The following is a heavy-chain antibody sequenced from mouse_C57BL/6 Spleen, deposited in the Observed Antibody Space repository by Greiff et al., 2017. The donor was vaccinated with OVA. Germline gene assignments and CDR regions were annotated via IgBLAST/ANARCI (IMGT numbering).Heavy chain of an antibody. J-gene: IGHJ4*01. D-gene: IGHD1-1*02. CDR2: IYPGDGDT. V-gene: IGHV1-82*01. Sequence: VKLVESGPELVKPGASVKISCKASGYAFSSSWMNWVKQRPGKGLEWIGRIYPGDGDTNYNGKFKGKATLTADKSSSTAYMQLSSLTSEDSAVYFCASHYDYDAMDYWGQGTSVTVSS. CDR1: GYAFSSSW. CDR3: ASHYDYDAMDY.